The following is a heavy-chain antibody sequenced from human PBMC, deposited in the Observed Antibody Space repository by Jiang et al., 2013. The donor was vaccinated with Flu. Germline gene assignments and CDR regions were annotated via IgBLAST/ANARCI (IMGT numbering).Heavy chain of an antibody. V-gene: IGHV1-69*04. CDR2: VIPSLEMT. CDR3: AEGLGATSSPDY. D-gene: IGHD1-26*01. Sequence: SGAEVKRPGSSVRVSCKASGDPFSRQTISWVRQAPGQGLEWLGRVIPSLEMTYYAQKFLGRVTITADKSTSTAYMQLSTLTSDDTAVYYCAEGLGATSSPDYWGQGTLVTVSS. CDR1: GDPFSRQT. J-gene: IGHJ4*02.